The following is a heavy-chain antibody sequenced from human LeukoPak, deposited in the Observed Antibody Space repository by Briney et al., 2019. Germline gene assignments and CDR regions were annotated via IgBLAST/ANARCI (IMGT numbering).Heavy chain of an antibody. V-gene: IGHV4-4*02. D-gene: IGHD6-13*01. Sequence: PSETLSLTCEVSGGSISSSNWWSWVRQPPGKGLEWIGEIFHSGSTYYNPSLKSRVTISVDRSKNQFSLKLSSVTAADTAVYYCARVLWDSSSWYMGWFDPWGQGTLVTVSS. CDR1: GGSISSSNW. J-gene: IGHJ5*02. CDR3: ARVLWDSSSWYMGWFDP. CDR2: IFHSGST.